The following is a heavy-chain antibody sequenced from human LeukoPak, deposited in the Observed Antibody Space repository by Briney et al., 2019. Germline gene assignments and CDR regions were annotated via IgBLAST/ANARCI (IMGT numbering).Heavy chain of an antibody. V-gene: IGHV1-46*01. Sequence: ASANVSCKASGYRSTSYDMHWVRHAPRQGLEWVGIINPSGGSTSYAQRFQGRVAMTRDTSTTTVYMEVNSLTSEDTAVYFCARDGPTAAPFDYWGQGTLVTVSS. D-gene: IGHD2-2*01. CDR3: ARDGPTAAPFDY. J-gene: IGHJ4*02. CDR2: INPSGGST. CDR1: GYRSTSYD.